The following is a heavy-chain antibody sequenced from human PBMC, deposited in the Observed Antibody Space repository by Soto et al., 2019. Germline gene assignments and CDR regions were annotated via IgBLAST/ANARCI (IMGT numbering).Heavy chain of an antibody. D-gene: IGHD6-19*01. CDR1: GFSFSSYA. J-gene: IGHJ5*02. CDR3: ARDMYSSDYFVKWFEP. CDR2: ISHDGINK. V-gene: IGHV3-30-3*01. Sequence: QVRLVESGGGVVQPGRSLRLSCTXSGFSFSSYAMYWFRQPPGKGLEWVAVISHDGINKHYADSVKGRVTVSRDNSNHSLDLQLNSLRGEDTAMYYCARDMYSSDYFVKWFEPWGQGTLVTVSS.